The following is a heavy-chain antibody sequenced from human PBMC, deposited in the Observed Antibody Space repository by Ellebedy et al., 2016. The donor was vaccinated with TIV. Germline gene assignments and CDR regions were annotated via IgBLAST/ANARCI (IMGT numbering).Heavy chain of an antibody. CDR1: GFTFSYYG. J-gene: IGHJ6*02. D-gene: IGHD2-8*01. CDR2: TWSDGSDT. V-gene: IGHV3-33*01. Sequence: PGGSLRLSCAASGFTFSYYGIHWVRQAPGTGLEWVALTWSDGSDTHYADSVKGRFTLSRDDSRKTVYLQMNSLRAGDTAVYYCARQVDCTRATRVDKYNYYTLDVWGQGTTVIVSS. CDR3: ARQVDCTRATRVDKYNYYTLDV.